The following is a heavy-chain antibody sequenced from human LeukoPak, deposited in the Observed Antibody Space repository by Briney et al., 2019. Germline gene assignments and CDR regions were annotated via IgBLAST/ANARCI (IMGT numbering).Heavy chain of an antibody. J-gene: IGHJ4*02. V-gene: IGHV5-51*01. D-gene: IGHD2-21*02. CDR3: ARQAYCGGDCYPTFDY. Sequence: GESLKISCKGSGYTFTSYWIGWVRQMPGKGLEWMGIIYPGDSDTRYSPSFQGQVTISADKSISTAYLQWSSLKASDTAMYYCARQAYCGGDCYPTFDYWGQGTLVTVSS. CDR1: GYTFTSYW. CDR2: IYPGDSDT.